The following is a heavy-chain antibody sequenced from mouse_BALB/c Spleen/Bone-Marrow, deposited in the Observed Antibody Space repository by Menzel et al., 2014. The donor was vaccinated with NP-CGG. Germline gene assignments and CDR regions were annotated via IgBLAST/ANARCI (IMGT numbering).Heavy chain of an antibody. D-gene: IGHD1-2*01. CDR1: GFDFSRYW. J-gene: IGHJ3*01. CDR3: ARLGYYGSFAY. V-gene: IGHV4-1*02. CDR2: INPDSNTI. Sequence: DVKLVESGGGLVQPGGSLKLSCAASGFDFSRYWMSWVRQAPGKGLEWIGEINPDSNTINYTPSLKDKFIISRDNAKNTLYLRMSKVRSEDTALYYCARLGYYGSFAYWGQGTLVTVSA.